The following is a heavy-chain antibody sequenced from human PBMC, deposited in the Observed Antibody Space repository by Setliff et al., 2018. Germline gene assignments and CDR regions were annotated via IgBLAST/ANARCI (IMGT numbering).Heavy chain of an antibody. CDR1: GYSFINYG. CDR2: ISGYNGNT. CDR3: ARVPRLEWLLPTFDS. D-gene: IGHD3-3*01. Sequence: ASVKVSCKTSGYSFINYGLSWMRQAPGQGLEWVGWISGYNGNTDYAQNLQGRVTMTIGTSTSTAFMELRSLRSDDTAVYYCARVPRLEWLLPTFDSWGQGTLVTVSS. V-gene: IGHV1-18*01. J-gene: IGHJ4*02.